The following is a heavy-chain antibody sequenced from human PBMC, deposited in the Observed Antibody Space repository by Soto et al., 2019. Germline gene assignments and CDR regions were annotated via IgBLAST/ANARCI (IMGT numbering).Heavy chain of an antibody. CDR3: ASRGYYYGSGSYYYFDY. CDR2: INHSGST. CDR1: GGSFSGYY. J-gene: IGHJ4*02. Sequence: SETLSLTCAVYGGSFSGYYWSWIRQPPGKGLEWIGEINHSGSTNYNPSLKSRVTISVDTSKNQFSLKLSSVTAADTAVYYCASRGYYYGSGSYYYFDYWGQGTLVTVSS. D-gene: IGHD3-10*01. V-gene: IGHV4-34*01.